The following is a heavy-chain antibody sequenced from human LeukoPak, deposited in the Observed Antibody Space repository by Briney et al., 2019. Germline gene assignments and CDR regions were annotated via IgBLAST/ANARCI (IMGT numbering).Heavy chain of an antibody. CDR3: ARDLTGVVPAAFDY. CDR1: GYTFTSYY. J-gene: IGHJ4*02. CDR2: INPNSGGT. V-gene: IGHV1-2*02. Sequence: ASVKVSCKASGYTFTSYYMHWVRQAPGQGLEWMGWINPNSGGTNYAQKFQGRVTMTRDTSISTAYMELSRLRSDDTAVYYCARDLTGVVPAAFDYWGQGTLVTVSS. D-gene: IGHD2-2*01.